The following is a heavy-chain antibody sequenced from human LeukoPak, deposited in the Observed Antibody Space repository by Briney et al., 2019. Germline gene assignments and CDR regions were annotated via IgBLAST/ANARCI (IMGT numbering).Heavy chain of an antibody. D-gene: IGHD3-10*01. Sequence: SETLSLTCTVSGGSISSYYWSWIRQPPGKGLEWIGYIYYSGSTNYNPSLKSRVTISVDTSKNQFYLKLSSVTAADAAVYYCARDRYYYGSGSYVAPYYYYGMDVWRKGTTVTVSS. CDR3: ARDRYYYGSGSYVAPYYYYGMDV. CDR2: IYYSGST. CDR1: GGSISSYY. V-gene: IGHV4-59*01. J-gene: IGHJ6*04.